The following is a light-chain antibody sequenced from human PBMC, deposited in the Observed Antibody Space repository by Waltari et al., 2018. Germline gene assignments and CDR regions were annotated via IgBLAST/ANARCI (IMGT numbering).Light chain of an antibody. V-gene: IGLV1-44*01. J-gene: IGLJ3*02. CDR3: APWDDSLNGWV. Sequence: QSVLTQPPSASGTPRHRVPISCSGSSSHIGSNTLNWYQQLPGAAPKLLIYSNNQRPSGVPDRFSGSKSGTSASLAIDGLQSEDEADYYCAPWDDSLNGWVFGGGTKLTVL. CDR1: SSHIGSNT. CDR2: SNN.